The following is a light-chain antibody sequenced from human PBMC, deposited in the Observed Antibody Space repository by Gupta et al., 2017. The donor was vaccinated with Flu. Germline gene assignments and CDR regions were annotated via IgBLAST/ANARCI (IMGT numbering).Light chain of an antibody. CDR3: RQCPQAPLT. J-gene: IGKJ2*01. Sequence: DIVMTQSPLSLPVTPGEPASISCRSSQSLLHTNGYTYLDWYLQRPGQSPQILLYFGSRRSFGVPDRHSGSGSGADFRLEISIMDAEDVSIYYIRQCPQAPLTLGQGTRLDFK. V-gene: IGKV2-28*01. CDR1: QSLLHTNGYTY. CDR2: FGS.